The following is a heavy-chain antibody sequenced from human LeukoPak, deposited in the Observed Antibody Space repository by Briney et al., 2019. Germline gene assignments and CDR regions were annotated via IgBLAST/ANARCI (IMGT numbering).Heavy chain of an antibody. D-gene: IGHD3-9*01. CDR3: ARGPPYYDVLTGSLYGMDV. V-gene: IGHV1-2*02. Sequence: ASVTVSCMASGYTFTVYYMHWVRQAPGQGLEWMGWINPNSGGTNYAQKFQGRVTMTRDTSISTAYMELSRLRSDDTALYYCARGPPYYDVLTGSLYGMDVWGQGTTVTVSS. J-gene: IGHJ6*02. CDR2: INPNSGGT. CDR1: GYTFTVYY.